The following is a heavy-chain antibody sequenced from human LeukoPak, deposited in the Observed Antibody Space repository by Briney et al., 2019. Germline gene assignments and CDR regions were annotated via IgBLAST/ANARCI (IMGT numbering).Heavy chain of an antibody. CDR2: ISAYNGNT. Sequence: ASMKVSCKASGYTFTSYGISWVRQAPGQGLEWMGWISAYNGNTNYAQKLQGRVTMTTDTSTSTAYMELRSLRAEDTAVYYCAKGWEMATIMTYFDYWGQGTLVTVSS. CDR3: AKGWEMATIMTYFDY. J-gene: IGHJ4*02. CDR1: GYTFTSYG. V-gene: IGHV1-18*01. D-gene: IGHD5-24*01.